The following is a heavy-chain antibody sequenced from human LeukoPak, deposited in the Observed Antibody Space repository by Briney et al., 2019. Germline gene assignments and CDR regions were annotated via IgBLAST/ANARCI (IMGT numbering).Heavy chain of an antibody. D-gene: IGHD2-15*01. J-gene: IGHJ6*03. CDR1: GYSISSGYY. Sequence: SETLSLTCAVSGYSISSGYYWGWIRQPPGKGLEWIGSIYHSGSTYYNPSLKSRVTISVDTSKNQFSLKLSSVTAADTAVYYCASKRYCSGGSCYSHYYYYCMDVWGKGTTVTVSS. V-gene: IGHV4-38-2*01. CDR2: IYHSGST. CDR3: ASKRYCSGGSCYSHYYYYCMDV.